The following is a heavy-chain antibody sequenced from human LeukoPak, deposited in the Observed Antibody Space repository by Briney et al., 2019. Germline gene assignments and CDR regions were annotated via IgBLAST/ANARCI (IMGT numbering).Heavy chain of an antibody. CDR3: ARGGYNDLLTGYYMAFDY. CDR1: GYTFTSYG. Sequence: ASVKVSCKASGYTFTSYGISWVRQAPGQGLEWMGWISAYNGNTNYAQKLQGRVTMTTDKSTSTAYMELSRLRSDDTAVYYCARGGYNDLLTGYYMAFDYWGQGTLFTVSS. CDR2: ISAYNGNT. J-gene: IGHJ4*02. V-gene: IGHV1-18*01. D-gene: IGHD3-9*01.